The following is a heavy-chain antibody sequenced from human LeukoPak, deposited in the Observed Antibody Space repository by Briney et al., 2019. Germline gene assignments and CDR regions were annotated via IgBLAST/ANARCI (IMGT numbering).Heavy chain of an antibody. CDR2: IWYDGSNK. CDR1: GFTFSSYG. CDR3: ARDKGDGGLDH. V-gene: IGHV3-33*01. J-gene: IGHJ4*02. D-gene: IGHD4-23*01. Sequence: PGRSLRLSCAASGFTFSSYGMHWVRQAPGKGPEWVAVIWYDGSNKYYADSVKGRFTISRDNSKNTLYLQMNSLRAEDTAVYYCARDKGDGGLDHWGQGTPVTVSS.